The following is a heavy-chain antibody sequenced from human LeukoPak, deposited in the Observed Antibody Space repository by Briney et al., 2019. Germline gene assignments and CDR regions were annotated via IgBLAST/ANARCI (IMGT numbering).Heavy chain of an antibody. CDR2: IYYSGST. V-gene: IGHV4-59*01. CDR1: GGSISSYY. J-gene: IGHJ6*02. CDR3: ARDRVYSSSNKRRGGRYYYGMDV. D-gene: IGHD6-13*01. Sequence: PSETLSLTCTVSGGSISSYYWSWIRQPPGKGLEWIGYIYYSGSTNYNPSLKSRVTISVDTSKNQFSLKLSSVTAADTAVYYCARDRVYSSSNKRRGGRYYYGMDVWGQGTTVTVSS.